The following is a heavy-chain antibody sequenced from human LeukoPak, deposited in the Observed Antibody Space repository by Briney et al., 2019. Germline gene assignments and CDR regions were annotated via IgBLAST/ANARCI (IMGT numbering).Heavy chain of an antibody. Sequence: GGSLRLSCAASGFTFDYYWMTWVRQAPGKGLEWLANIKESGSEKYYVDSVKGRFTISRDNAKNSLYLQMNSLRAEDTAVYYCARLIGSGSLGFDYWGQGTLVTVSS. J-gene: IGHJ4*02. CDR2: IKESGSEK. CDR3: ARLIGSGSLGFDY. V-gene: IGHV3-7*01. CDR1: GFTFDYYW. D-gene: IGHD3-10*01.